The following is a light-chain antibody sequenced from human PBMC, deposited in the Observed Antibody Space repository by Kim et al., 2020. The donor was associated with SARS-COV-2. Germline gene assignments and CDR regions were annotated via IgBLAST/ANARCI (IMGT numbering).Light chain of an antibody. CDR2: DAF. CDR3: QQYHILPVFT. Sequence: IQMTQSPSSLSASVGDRVTITCQASQDISNYLSWYQHKPGEAPKLLIYDAFKLETGVPSRFSGSGSGTHFIFTISSLEPEDIATYYCQQYHILPVFTFGPGTKVDIK. J-gene: IGKJ3*01. V-gene: IGKV1-33*01. CDR1: QDISNY.